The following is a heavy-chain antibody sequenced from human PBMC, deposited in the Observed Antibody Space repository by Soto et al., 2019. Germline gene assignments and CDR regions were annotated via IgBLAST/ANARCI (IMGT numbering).Heavy chain of an antibody. Sequence: VSLRLSCAASGFTFSSYAMSWVRQAPGKGLEWVSAISGSGGGTYYADSVKGRFTISRDNSKNTLYLQMNSLRAEDTAVYYCAKVAVVVAARKPDAFDIWGQGTMVTVSS. D-gene: IGHD2-15*01. J-gene: IGHJ3*02. CDR1: GFTFSSYA. CDR2: ISGSGGGT. V-gene: IGHV3-23*01. CDR3: AKVAVVVAARKPDAFDI.